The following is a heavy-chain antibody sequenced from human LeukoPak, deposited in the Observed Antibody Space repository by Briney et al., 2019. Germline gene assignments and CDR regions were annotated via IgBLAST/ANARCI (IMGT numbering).Heavy chain of an antibody. CDR1: GYTFTSYG. Sequence: ASVKVSCKASGYTFTSYGISWVRQAPGKGLEWMGGFDPEDGETIYAQKFQGRVTTTEDTSTDTAYMELSSLRSEDTAVYYCATLITFGEPPRDYWGQGTLVTVSS. D-gene: IGHD3-16*01. J-gene: IGHJ4*02. CDR2: FDPEDGET. CDR3: ATLITFGEPPRDY. V-gene: IGHV1-24*01.